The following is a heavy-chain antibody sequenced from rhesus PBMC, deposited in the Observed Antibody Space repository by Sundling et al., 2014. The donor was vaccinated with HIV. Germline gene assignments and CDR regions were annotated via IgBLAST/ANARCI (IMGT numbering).Heavy chain of an antibody. Sequence: EVQLVESGGGLAKPGGSLTLSCTTSGFTFSDYAIHWVRQAPGKGLEWVSSISRGTSTFYADSVKGRFTISRDNSQNTLSLQMNSLRVEDTAVYYCAKGQRIFGLVIPNYFDYWGQGVLVTVSS. CDR3: AKGQRIFGLVIPNYFDY. V-gene: IGHV3-103*01. D-gene: IGHD3-3*01. J-gene: IGHJ4*01. CDR2: ISRGTST. CDR1: GFTFSDYA.